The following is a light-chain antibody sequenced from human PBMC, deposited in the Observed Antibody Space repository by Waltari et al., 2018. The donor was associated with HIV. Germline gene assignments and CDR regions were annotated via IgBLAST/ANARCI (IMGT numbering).Light chain of an antibody. CDR2: DVN. Sequence: QSALTQPPSASGSPGQPVTVSCTGTSSDLGYFNYVSWYQQHPGKAPKLLIYDVNKRPSGVPDRFSASKSGATASLTVSGLLAEDEADYYCAAYAGNNIVIFGGGTKVTV. CDR1: SSDLGYFNY. J-gene: IGLJ2*01. V-gene: IGLV2-8*01. CDR3: AAYAGNNIVI.